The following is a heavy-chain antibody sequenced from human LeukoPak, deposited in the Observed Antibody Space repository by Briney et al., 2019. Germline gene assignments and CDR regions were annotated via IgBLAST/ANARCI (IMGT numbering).Heavy chain of an antibody. J-gene: IGHJ4*02. CDR3: ARSIPYGTTWYGRSDY. D-gene: IGHD6-13*01. CDR2: IKPDGTTK. V-gene: IGHV3-7*03. Sequence: GGSLRLSCAASGFTFDDYGMSWVRQAPGKGLEWVANIKPDGTTKFYVDSVKGRFTISRDSALNSLYLQMNSLRAEDTAIYYCARSIPYGTTWYGRSDYWGQGTLVTVSS. CDR1: GFTFDDYG.